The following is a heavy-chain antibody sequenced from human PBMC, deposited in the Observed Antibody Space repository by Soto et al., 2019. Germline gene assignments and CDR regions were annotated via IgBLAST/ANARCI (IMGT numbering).Heavy chain of an antibody. Sequence: SQTLSLPCGISGNSVSSNSASWNFIIQSPSRGLEWLGRTYYVSKWYNDCAVSVKSRLTINPDTSKNQFSLQLNSVTPEDTAVYYCARVGESDAFDIWGQGTMVTVSS. V-gene: IGHV6-1*01. J-gene: IGHJ3*02. CDR1: GNSVSSNSAS. CDR2: TYYVSKWYN. CDR3: ARVGESDAFDI. D-gene: IGHD3-10*01.